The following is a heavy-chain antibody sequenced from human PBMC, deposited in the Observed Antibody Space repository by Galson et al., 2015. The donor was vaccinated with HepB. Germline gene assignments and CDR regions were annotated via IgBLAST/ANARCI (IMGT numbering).Heavy chain of an antibody. J-gene: IGHJ4*02. CDR1: GFTFSSYA. D-gene: IGHD2-15*01. CDR2: ISYDGSDK. Sequence: SLRLSCAASGFTFSSYAMHWVRQAPGKGLEWVAVISYDGSDKYYADSVKGRFTISRDNSKNTLYLQMNSLRAEDTAVYYCARPPGPGYCSGGSCYQFDYWGQGTLVTVSS. CDR3: ARPPGPGYCSGGSCYQFDY. V-gene: IGHV3-30-3*01.